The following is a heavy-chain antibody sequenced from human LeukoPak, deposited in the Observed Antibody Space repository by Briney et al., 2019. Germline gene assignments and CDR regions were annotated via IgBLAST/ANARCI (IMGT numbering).Heavy chain of an antibody. CDR1: GGSISSYY. Sequence: SETLSLTCTVSGGSISSYYWSWIRQPPGKGLEWIGYIYYSGSTNYNPSLKSRVTISVDTSKNQFSLKLSSVTAADTAVYYCARRYYDSSGYFMDVWGQGTTVTVSS. D-gene: IGHD3-22*01. CDR3: ARRYYDSSGYFMDV. J-gene: IGHJ6*03. CDR2: IYYSGST. V-gene: IGHV4-59*08.